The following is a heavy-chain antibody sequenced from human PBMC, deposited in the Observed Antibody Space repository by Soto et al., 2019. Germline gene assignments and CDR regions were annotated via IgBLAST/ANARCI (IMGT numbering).Heavy chain of an antibody. CDR1: GFTFNKYS. CDR2: ISSSGSTV. J-gene: IGHJ5*02. Sequence: GGSLRLSCAASGFTFNKYSMNWVRQAPGKGLEWLSYISSSGSTVYYADSVKGRFTSSRDNAKSSLYLQMNSLRDEDTAVYYCGRNDMSEYSTSWLSDSWGQGSLVTVSS. V-gene: IGHV3-48*02. CDR3: GRNDMSEYSTSWLSDS. D-gene: IGHD6-6*01.